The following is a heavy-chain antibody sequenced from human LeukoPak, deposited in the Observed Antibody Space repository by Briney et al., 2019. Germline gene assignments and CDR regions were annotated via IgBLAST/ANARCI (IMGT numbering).Heavy chain of an antibody. CDR3: ATHYYDSSALGYYFDY. CDR2: ISGSGGTT. Sequence: TGGSLRLSCAASGFTFSSYAMSWVRQAPGKGLEWVSAISGSGGTTYYSDSVKGRFTISRDNSKNTLFLQMNSLRAEDTAVYYCATHYYDSSALGYYFDYWGQGTLVTVSS. V-gene: IGHV3-23*01. D-gene: IGHD3-22*01. CDR1: GFTFSSYA. J-gene: IGHJ4*02.